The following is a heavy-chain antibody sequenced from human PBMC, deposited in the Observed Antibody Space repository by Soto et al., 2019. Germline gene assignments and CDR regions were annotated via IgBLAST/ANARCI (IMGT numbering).Heavy chain of an antibody. D-gene: IGHD1-26*01. CDR1: GFTFSSSA. Sequence: EVQLVESGGDLVQPGGSLRLSCAVSGFTFSSSAMNWVRQAPGKGLEWVSAISDGGRFTYYIDSVKGRFTVSRDESKNTLYLQMNSLSAEDTAIYYCAKSGPTNFFDFWGHGTLVTVSS. CDR2: ISDGGRFT. J-gene: IGHJ4*01. CDR3: AKSGPTNFFDF. V-gene: IGHV3-23*04.